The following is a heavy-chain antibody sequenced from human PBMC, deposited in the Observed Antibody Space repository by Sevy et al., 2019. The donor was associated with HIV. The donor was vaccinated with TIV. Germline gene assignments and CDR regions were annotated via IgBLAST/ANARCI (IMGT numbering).Heavy chain of an antibody. D-gene: IGHD3-22*01. CDR3: AREIPDYVSGYYSVDAFDI. Sequence: ASVKVSCKASGGSFSNFPVSWVRQAPRQGLERRGMIISKFGTTDYAQKFQGRVTFTADESTTTAYMELTSLRSEDTAVYYCAREIPDYVSGYYSVDAFDIWGQGTKVTVSS. CDR1: GGSFSNFP. V-gene: IGHV1-69*13. CDR2: IISKFGTT. J-gene: IGHJ3*02.